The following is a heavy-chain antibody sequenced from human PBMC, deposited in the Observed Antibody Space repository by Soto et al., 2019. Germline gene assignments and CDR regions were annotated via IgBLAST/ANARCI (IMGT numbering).Heavy chain of an antibody. CDR3: TTVMYLGFWSGYYILNGMDV. CDR2: IKSKTDGGTT. Sequence: GGSLRLSCVASGFTFSSYNMSWVRQAPGKGLEWVGRIKSKTDGGTTDYAAPVKGRFTISRDDSKNTLYLQMNSLKTEDTAVYYCTTVMYLGFWSGYYILNGMDVWGQGTTVTVSS. CDR1: GFTFSSYN. J-gene: IGHJ6*02. V-gene: IGHV3-15*01. D-gene: IGHD3-3*01.